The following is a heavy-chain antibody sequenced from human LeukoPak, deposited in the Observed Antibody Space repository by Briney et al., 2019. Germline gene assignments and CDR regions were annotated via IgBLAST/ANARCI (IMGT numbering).Heavy chain of an antibody. CDR2: ISGSVGST. V-gene: IGHV3-23*01. J-gene: IGHJ4*02. CDR3: AKDILTGYYAPFDY. D-gene: IGHD3-9*01. CDR1: GFTFNNYA. Sequence: EGSLRLSCAASGFTFNNYAMSWVRQAPGKGLEWVSVISGSVGSTYYADSVKGRFTISRDNSKNTLYLQMNSLRAEDTAVYFCAKDILTGYYAPFDYWGQGTLVTVSS.